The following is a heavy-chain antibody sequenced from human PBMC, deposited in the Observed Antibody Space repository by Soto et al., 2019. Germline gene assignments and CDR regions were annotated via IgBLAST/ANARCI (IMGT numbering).Heavy chain of an antibody. J-gene: IGHJ6*02. V-gene: IGHV3-30*18. Sequence: LLVESGGGVVQPGRSLRLSCAASGFTFSLYGLHWVRQAPGKGLEWVAVTSYVGNNTYIPDSVKGQFTIPRDNSTNTLYLQMNSLRAEDTAVYYCAKESGYSGYDVYDYYYGMDVWGQGTTVTVSS. CDR1: GFTFSLYG. D-gene: IGHD5-12*01. CDR3: AKESGYSGYDVYDYYYGMDV. CDR2: TSYVGNNT.